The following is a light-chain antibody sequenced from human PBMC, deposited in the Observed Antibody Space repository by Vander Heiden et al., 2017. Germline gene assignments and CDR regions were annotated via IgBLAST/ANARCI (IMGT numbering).Light chain of an antibody. CDR2: GNT. Sequence: QSVLTQPPSVSGAPGQRVTISCTGSSSNIGVVHWYQQLPGTAPKLLIFGNTNRPAGVPGRFSGSKSGTSASLAITGLQAEDEADYYCQSYDSSLVFGGGTKLTVL. J-gene: IGLJ2*01. CDR3: QSYDSSLV. V-gene: IGLV1-40*01. CDR1: SSNIGV.